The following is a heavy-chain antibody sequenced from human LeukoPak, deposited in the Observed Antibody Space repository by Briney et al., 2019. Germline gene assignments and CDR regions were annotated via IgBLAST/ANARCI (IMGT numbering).Heavy chain of an antibody. Sequence: GGSLRLSCAASGFTFSSYGMSWVRQAPGKGLEWVSAISGSGGSTYYADSVKGRFTISRDNSKNTLYVQMNSLTAEDTAIYYCAKPTGNLGNWGQGTLVTVSS. D-gene: IGHD1-1*01. V-gene: IGHV3-23*01. CDR2: ISGSGGST. CDR3: AKPTGNLGN. CDR1: GFTFSSYG. J-gene: IGHJ4*02.